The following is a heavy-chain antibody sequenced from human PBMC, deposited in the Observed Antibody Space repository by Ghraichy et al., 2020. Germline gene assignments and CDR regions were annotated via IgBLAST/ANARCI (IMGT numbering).Heavy chain of an antibody. CDR2: VTGSGGGT. D-gene: IGHD4-17*01. V-gene: IGHV3-23*01. J-gene: IGHJ3*02. CDR3: AKVTTVTDLGFVPDAFDI. CDR1: GFTFSSYA. Sequence: GESLNISCAASGFTFSSYAMNWVRQAPGKGLEWVSTVTGSGGGTYYADSVKGRFTISRDNSKNTLYLQLNSLRAEDTAVYYCAKVTTVTDLGFVPDAFDIWGQGTMVTVSS.